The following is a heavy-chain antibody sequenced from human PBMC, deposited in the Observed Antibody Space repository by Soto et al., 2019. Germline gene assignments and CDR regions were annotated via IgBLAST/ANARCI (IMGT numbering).Heavy chain of an antibody. J-gene: IGHJ4*02. CDR2: INTDGSGT. CDR1: GFTFSSYW. CDR3: ARTGYYYDNKGYDFDY. D-gene: IGHD3-22*01. Sequence: GGSLRLSCAASGFTFSSYWMHWVRQAPGTGLIWVSRINTDGSGTTYADSVRGRFTISRDNAKNTVYLQMNSLRAEDTAVYYCARTGYYYDNKGYDFDYWGQGTLVTVSS. V-gene: IGHV3-74*01.